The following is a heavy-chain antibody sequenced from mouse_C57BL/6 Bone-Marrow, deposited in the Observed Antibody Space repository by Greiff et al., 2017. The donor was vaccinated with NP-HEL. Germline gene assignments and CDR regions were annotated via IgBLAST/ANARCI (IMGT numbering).Heavy chain of an antibody. CDR1: GFTFSDAW. CDR3: TRRDSSGYRAWFAY. V-gene: IGHV6-6*01. J-gene: IGHJ3*01. D-gene: IGHD3-2*02. Sequence: EVKLEESGGGLVQPGGSMKLSCAASGFTFSDAWMDWVRQSPEKGLEWVAEIRNKANNHATYYAESVKGRFTISRDDSKSSVYLQMNSLRAEDTGIYYCTRRDSSGYRAWFAYWGQGTLVTVSA. CDR2: IRNKANNHAT.